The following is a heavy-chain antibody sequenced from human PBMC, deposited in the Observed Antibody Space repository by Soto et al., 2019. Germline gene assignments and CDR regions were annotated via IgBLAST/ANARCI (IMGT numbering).Heavy chain of an antibody. CDR1: GGSISSGDYY. D-gene: IGHD3-10*01. CDR3: ARDERWFGDLGGMDV. V-gene: IGHV4-31*03. Sequence: QVQLQESGPGLVKPSQTLSLTCTVSGGSISSGDYYWSWIRQHPGKGLEWIGYIYYNGDTYYNPSLKSRVSISVDTSKNQFSLKLSSVTAADTAVYYCARDERWFGDLGGMDVWGQGTTVTVSS. J-gene: IGHJ6*02. CDR2: IYYNGDT.